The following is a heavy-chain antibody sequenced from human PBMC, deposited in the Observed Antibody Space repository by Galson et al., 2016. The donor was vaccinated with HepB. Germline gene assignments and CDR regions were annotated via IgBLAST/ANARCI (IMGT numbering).Heavy chain of an antibody. J-gene: IGHJ5*02. CDR1: GFTFSSYW. V-gene: IGHV3-74*01. CDR3: ARDLMSPYNWFDP. Sequence: SLRLSCAVSGFTFSSYWMHWVRQAPGKGLVWVSRISSDGSSTSYADSVKGRFTISRDNAKNTLYLQMNSLRAEDTAVYYCARDLMSPYNWFDPWGQGALVTVSS. CDR2: ISSDGSST.